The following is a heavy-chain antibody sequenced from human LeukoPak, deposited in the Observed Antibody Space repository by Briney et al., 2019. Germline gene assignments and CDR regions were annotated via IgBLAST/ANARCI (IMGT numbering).Heavy chain of an antibody. J-gene: IGHJ5*02. V-gene: IGHV3-53*01. CDR3: ARVFSSAGWFDP. CDR2: IYSGGST. CDR1: GFTVSSIY. Sequence: PGGSLRLSCAASGFTVSSIYMSWVRQAPGKGLEWVSVIYSGGSTYYADSVKGRFTISRDNSKNTLYLQMNSLRAEDTAVYYCARVFSSAGWFDPWGQGTLVTVSS. D-gene: IGHD6-25*01.